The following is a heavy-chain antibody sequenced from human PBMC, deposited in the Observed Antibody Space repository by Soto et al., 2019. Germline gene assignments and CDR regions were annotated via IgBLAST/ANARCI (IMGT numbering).Heavy chain of an antibody. V-gene: IGHV3-48*02. CDR2: INGSSSTM. J-gene: IGHJ5*02. CDR3: ARGDRFRWSGDRCFSDGLFLS. D-gene: IGHD3-3*01. Sequence: EVQLVESGGGLVQRGGSLRLSCAASGFTFGIYSMNWVRQAPGKGLEWISYINGSSSTMYYADSVKGRFIISRDNADNSFYLQIKSLREADTAVYYCARGDRFRWSGDRCFSDGLFLSWGQGTLVTVSS. CDR1: GFTFGIYS.